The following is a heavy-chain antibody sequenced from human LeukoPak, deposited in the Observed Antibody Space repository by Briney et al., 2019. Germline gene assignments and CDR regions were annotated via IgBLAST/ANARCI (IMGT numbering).Heavy chain of an antibody. Sequence: PGGSLRLSCAASGFTFSGYAMSWVRQAPGKWLEWVSAISGSGGSTYYADSVKGRFTISRDNSKNTLYLQMNSLRAEDTAVYYCAKDPTYYYDSSGHYLDYWGRGTLVTVSS. V-gene: IGHV3-23*01. CDR1: GFTFSGYA. CDR2: ISGSGGST. J-gene: IGHJ4*02. CDR3: AKDPTYYYDSSGHYLDY. D-gene: IGHD3-22*01.